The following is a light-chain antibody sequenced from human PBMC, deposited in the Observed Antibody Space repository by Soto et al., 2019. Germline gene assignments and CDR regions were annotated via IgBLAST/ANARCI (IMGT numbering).Light chain of an antibody. J-gene: IGLJ3*02. Sequence: QSVLTQPPSASGTPGQRVTISCSGSNSNIGSHVVYWYQQLPGTAPKLLIYNNNQRPSGVPDRFSGSKSGTSASLAISGLQSEDEADYYCAVWDDSLNGRVVGGGTKLTVL. CDR3: AVWDDSLNGRV. V-gene: IGLV1-44*01. CDR2: NNN. CDR1: NSNIGSHV.